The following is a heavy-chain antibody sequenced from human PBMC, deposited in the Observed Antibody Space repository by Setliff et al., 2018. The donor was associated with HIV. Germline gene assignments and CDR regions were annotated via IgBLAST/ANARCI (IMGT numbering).Heavy chain of an antibody. CDR2: ISSSSSYI. CDR1: GFTFSSYS. D-gene: IGHD2-2*01. V-gene: IGHV3-21*01. Sequence: PGGSLRLSCAASGFTFSSYSMNWVRQAPGKGLEWVSSISSSSSYIYYADSVKGRFTISRDNAKNSLYLQMNSLRAEDTAVYYCASNQPGYQLLPEYYFDYWGQGTLVTVSS. CDR3: ASNQPGYQLLPEYYFDY. J-gene: IGHJ4*02.